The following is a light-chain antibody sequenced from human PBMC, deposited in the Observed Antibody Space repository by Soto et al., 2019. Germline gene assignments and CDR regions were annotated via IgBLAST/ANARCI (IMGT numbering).Light chain of an antibody. CDR1: RSVSSN. CDR3: HQYNHWVTWT. J-gene: IGKJ1*01. Sequence: DIGVSQSTGGLCVSRGEKATLVCSTSRSVSSNLAWYQQKPGQAPRLPIYGASTRATGIPDRLSGRGSRTEFTPAHRRLQSAAFPVYSCHQYNHWVTWTFDQGTKVDIK. V-gene: IGKV3-15*01. CDR2: GAS.